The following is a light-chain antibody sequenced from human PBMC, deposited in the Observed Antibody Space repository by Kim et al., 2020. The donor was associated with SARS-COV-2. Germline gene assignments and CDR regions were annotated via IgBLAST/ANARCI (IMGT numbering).Light chain of an antibody. CDR2: GKN. CDR3: NSRDSSGNHVI. J-gene: IGLJ2*01. CDR1: TLRNYY. Sequence: SSELTQDPAVSVALGQTVRITCQGDTLRNYYASWYQQKPGQAPILVIYGKNSRPSGLPDRFSGSSSGNTASLTITGAQAEADGDSYCNSRDSSGNHVIFG. V-gene: IGLV3-19*01.